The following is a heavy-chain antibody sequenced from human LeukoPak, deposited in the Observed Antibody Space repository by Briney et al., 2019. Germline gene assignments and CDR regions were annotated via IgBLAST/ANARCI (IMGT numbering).Heavy chain of an antibody. Sequence: ASVKVSCKASGYTFTTYNIHWVRQAPGQGIEWMGRIYAGSSSTIYAQKFQGRVTITRDTSTSTVYMELSSLRSEDTAVYYCARGNGYYWGQGTLVTVSS. J-gene: IGHJ4*02. CDR3: ARGNGYY. D-gene: IGHD6-19*01. V-gene: IGHV1-46*01. CDR1: GYTFTTYN. CDR2: IYAGSSST.